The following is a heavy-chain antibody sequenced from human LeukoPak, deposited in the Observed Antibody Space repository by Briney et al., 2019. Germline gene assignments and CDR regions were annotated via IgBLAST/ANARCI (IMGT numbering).Heavy chain of an antibody. D-gene: IGHD1-14*01. Sequence: PGGSLRLSCTVSGFTFSGYTMHSVRQAPGKGLEWVSSISSSGLYIYFADSLKGRFTISRDNAKNSLYLQVNSLRAEDTAVYYCAREFEPDYFDYWGQGTLVTVSS. CDR1: GFTFSGYT. CDR2: ISSSGLYI. CDR3: AREFEPDYFDY. V-gene: IGHV3-21*01. J-gene: IGHJ4*02.